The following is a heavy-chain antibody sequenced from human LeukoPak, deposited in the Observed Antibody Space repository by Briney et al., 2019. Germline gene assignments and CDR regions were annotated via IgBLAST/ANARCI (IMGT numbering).Heavy chain of an antibody. J-gene: IGHJ4*02. CDR3: ARGQWELLY. V-gene: IGHV3-48*04. D-gene: IGHD1-26*01. Sequence: GGSLRLSCAASRFTFSSYAMSWVRQAPGKGLEWVSYISSSGSTIYYADSVKGRFAISRDNAKNSLYLQMNSLRAEDTAVYYCARGQWELLYWGQGTLVTVSS. CDR2: ISSSGSTI. CDR1: RFTFSSYA.